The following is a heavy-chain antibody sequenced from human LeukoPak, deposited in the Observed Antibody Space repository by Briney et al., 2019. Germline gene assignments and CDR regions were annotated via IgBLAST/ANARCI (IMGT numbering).Heavy chain of an antibody. J-gene: IGHJ4*02. CDR2: INHSGSI. D-gene: IGHD6-13*01. CDR1: GGSFSGYY. Sequence: PETLSLTCAVYGGSFSGYYWSWIRQPPGKGLEWIGEINHSGSINYNPSLKSRVTISVDTSKNQFSLKLSSVTAADTAVYYCARVGSSSWYGYWGQGTLVTVSS. CDR3: ARVGSSSWYGY. V-gene: IGHV4-34*01.